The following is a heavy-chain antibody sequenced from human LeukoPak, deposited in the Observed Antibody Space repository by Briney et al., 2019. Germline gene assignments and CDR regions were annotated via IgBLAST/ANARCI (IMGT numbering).Heavy chain of an antibody. V-gene: IGHV1-2*02. Sequence: GASVKVSCKASGYTFTGYYMHWVRQAPGQGLEWMGWINPNSGGTNYAQKLQGRVTMTRDTSISTAYMELSRLRSDDTAVYYCARAQVNYYDSSGDGFDYWGQGTLVTVSS. CDR1: GYTFTGYY. CDR3: ARAQVNYYDSSGDGFDY. J-gene: IGHJ4*02. CDR2: INPNSGGT. D-gene: IGHD3-22*01.